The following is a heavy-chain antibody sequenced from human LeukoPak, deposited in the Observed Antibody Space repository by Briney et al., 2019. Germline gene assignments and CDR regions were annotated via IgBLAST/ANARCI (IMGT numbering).Heavy chain of an antibody. J-gene: IGHJ4*02. CDR1: GFTFSTYS. CDR3: ARVTPPSYDSSGYYLDY. V-gene: IGHV3-48*01. CDR2: ISSSSSTI. Sequence: PGGSLRLSCAASGFTFSTYSMNWVRQAPGKGLEWVSYISSSSSTIYYADSVKGRFTISRDNAKNSLYLQMNSLRAEDTAVYYCARVTPPSYDSSGYYLDYWGQGTLVTVSS. D-gene: IGHD3-22*01.